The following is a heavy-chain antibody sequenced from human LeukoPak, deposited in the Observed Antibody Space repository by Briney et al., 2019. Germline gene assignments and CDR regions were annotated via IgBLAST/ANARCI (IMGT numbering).Heavy chain of an antibody. CDR3: ATYYYDSSGFQFDY. J-gene: IGHJ4*02. CDR1: GCTFTSYD. V-gene: IGHV1-8*01. CDR2: MNPNSGNT. Sequence: ASVKVSCKASGCTFTSYDINWVRQATGQGLEWMGWMNPNSGNTGYAQKFQGRVTMTEDTSTDTAYMELSSLRSEDTAVYYCATYYYDSSGFQFDYWGQGTLVTVSS. D-gene: IGHD3-22*01.